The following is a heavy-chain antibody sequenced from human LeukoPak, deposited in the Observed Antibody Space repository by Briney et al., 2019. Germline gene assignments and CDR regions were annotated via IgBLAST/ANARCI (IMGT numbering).Heavy chain of an antibody. Sequence: SETLSLTCTVSGGSISSGGYYWSWIRQHPGKGLEFIGYIFYSGTTYYNPSLKSRVDTSLNQFSLKVISVTAADTAVYYCARYGAPFDSWGQGTLATVSS. D-gene: IGHD4-17*01. CDR3: ARYGAPFDS. CDR2: IFYSGTT. CDR1: GGSISSGGYY. V-gene: IGHV4-31*03. J-gene: IGHJ4*02.